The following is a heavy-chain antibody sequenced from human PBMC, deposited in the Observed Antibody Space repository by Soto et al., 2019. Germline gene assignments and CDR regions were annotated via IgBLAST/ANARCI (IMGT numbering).Heavy chain of an antibody. CDR2: IWYDGSTQ. J-gene: IGHJ3*02. D-gene: IGHD2-21*01. CDR1: GFTLSNYG. Sequence: PGGSLRLSCAASGFTLSNYGMHWVRQGPGKGLEGVAVIWYDGSTQYYADSVKGRFAISRDNSNNTLYLPMNSLRAEDTAVYYCAIDLFARILYLRSAFVISGPGPEVTVSS. V-gene: IGHV3-33*08. CDR3: AIDLFARILYLRSAFVI.